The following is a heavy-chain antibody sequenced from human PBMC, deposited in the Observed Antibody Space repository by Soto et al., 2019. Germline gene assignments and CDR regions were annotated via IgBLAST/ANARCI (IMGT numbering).Heavy chain of an antibody. D-gene: IGHD1-1*01. Sequence: EVQLLKSGGGLVQPGGSLRLSCAASGFTISSNAMYWVRQAPGKGLEWVSAISDRGDTTHYADSVKGRFTISRDTSKNTLYLQLNTLRADDTAVYYCAKDKPGTTSFDYWGQGTLVTVSS. V-gene: IGHV3-23*01. J-gene: IGHJ4*02. CDR3: AKDKPGTTSFDY. CDR2: ISDRGDTT. CDR1: GFTISSNA.